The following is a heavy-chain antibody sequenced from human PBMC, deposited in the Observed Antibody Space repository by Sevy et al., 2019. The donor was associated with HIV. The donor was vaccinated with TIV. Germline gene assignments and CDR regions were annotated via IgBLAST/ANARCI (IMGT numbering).Heavy chain of an antibody. V-gene: IGHV3-30*18. Sequence: GGSLRLSCAASGFTFSSYGMHWVRQAPGKGLEWVAVISYDGSNKYYADSVKGRFTISRDNSKNTLYPQMNSLRAEDTAVYYCAKDKRGYSSSSGVYYFDYWGQGTLVTVSS. J-gene: IGHJ4*02. D-gene: IGHD6-6*01. CDR3: AKDKRGYSSSSGVYYFDY. CDR2: ISYDGSNK. CDR1: GFTFSSYG.